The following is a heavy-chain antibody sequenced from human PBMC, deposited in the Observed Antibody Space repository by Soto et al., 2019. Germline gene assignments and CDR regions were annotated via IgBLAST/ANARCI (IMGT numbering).Heavy chain of an antibody. CDR3: TTDTAPYFYYYALDV. V-gene: IGHV3-15*01. D-gene: IGHD5-18*01. Sequence: EVQLVESGGGSVKSGGSLRISCAASGLTFTNAWMSWVRQAPGKGLEWVGHIKSQSDGGTTDYAAPVKGRFSISRDDSKNTVYLQMNSLKIEYTAVYYCTTDTAPYFYYYALDVWGQGNTVTVSS. J-gene: IGHJ6*02. CDR1: GLTFTNAW. CDR2: IKSQSDGGTT.